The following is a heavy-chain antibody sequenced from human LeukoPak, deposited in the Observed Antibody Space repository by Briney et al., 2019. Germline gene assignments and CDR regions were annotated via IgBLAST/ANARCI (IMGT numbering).Heavy chain of an antibody. CDR2: IRYDGSNK. CDR3: ARGSHTALSPTYNDY. V-gene: IGHV3-33*08. CDR1: GFTFSSYG. D-gene: IGHD5-18*01. J-gene: IGHJ4*02. Sequence: GRSLRLSCVASGFTFSSYGMHWVRQAPGKGLEWVAFIRYDGSNKYYADSVKGRFTISRDNSKNTLYLQMNSLRVEDTAIYYCARGSHTALSPTYNDYWGQGTLVTVSS.